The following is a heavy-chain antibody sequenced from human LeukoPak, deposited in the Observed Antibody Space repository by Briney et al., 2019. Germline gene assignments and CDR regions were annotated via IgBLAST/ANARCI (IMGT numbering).Heavy chain of an antibody. CDR3: ARATNGFYFDY. CDR1: GLTFSSYA. V-gene: IGHV3-30*04. D-gene: IGHD2-8*01. CDR2: ISYGGSNK. J-gene: IGHJ4*02. Sequence: GGSLRLSCAASGLTFSSYAMHWVRQAPGKGLEWVAVISYGGSNKYYADSVKGRSTISRDNSKNTLYLQMNSLRAEDTAVYYCARATNGFYFDYWGQGTLVTVSS.